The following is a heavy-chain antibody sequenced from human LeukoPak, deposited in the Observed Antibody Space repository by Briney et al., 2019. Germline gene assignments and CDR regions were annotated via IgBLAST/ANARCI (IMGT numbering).Heavy chain of an antibody. D-gene: IGHD3-9*01. CDR3: ARGDILTGYPCDY. J-gene: IGHJ4*02. CDR2: IYYSGST. V-gene: IGHV4-59*07. Sequence: SHTLSLTCTVSGGSISSYYWSWIRQPPGKGLEWIGYIYYSGSTNYNPSLKSRVTISVDTSKNQFSLKLSSVTAADTAVYYCARGDILTGYPCDYWGQGTLVTVS. CDR1: GGSISSYY.